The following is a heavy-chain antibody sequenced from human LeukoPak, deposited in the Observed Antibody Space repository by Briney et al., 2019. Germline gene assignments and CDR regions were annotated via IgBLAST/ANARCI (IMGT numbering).Heavy chain of an antibody. CDR1: GGTFTSYA. CDR3: ARYNPPDTYHMDV. D-gene: IGHD1-14*01. CDR2: IIPIFGTA. J-gene: IGHJ6*03. Sequence: SVKVSCKASGGTFTSYAISWVRQAPGQGLEWMGGIIPIFGTANYPQKFQGRVTITTDESTSTAYMELSSLRSEDTAVYYCARYNPPDTYHMDVWGKGTTVTVSS. V-gene: IGHV1-69*05.